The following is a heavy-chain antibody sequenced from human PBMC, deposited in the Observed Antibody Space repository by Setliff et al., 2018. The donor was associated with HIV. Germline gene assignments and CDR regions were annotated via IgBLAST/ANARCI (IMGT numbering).Heavy chain of an antibody. Sequence: PSETLSLTCTVSGDSISSSTFYWGWIRQPPGKGLEWIGSIYYSGSAYYSPSLKSRVTISVDTSKNQFSLKLSSVTAADTAVYYCARRKGYCSGPSCLEFSWFDPWGQGTLVTVSS. CDR3: ARRKGYCSGPSCLEFSWFDP. D-gene: IGHD2-2*01. CDR1: GDSISSSTFY. V-gene: IGHV4-39*01. J-gene: IGHJ5*02. CDR2: IYYSGSA.